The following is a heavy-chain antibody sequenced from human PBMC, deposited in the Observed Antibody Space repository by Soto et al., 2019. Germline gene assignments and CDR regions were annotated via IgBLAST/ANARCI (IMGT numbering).Heavy chain of an antibody. D-gene: IGHD3-10*01. Sequence: GGSLRLSCAASGFTFSSYAMSWVRQAPGKGLEWVSFISGYGDSTYYADSVKGRFTISRDNSKNTLFLQMNSLRAEDTAVYYCTKDRPGSYDYWGQGTLVTVSS. CDR1: GFTFSSYA. J-gene: IGHJ4*02. CDR3: TKDRPGSYDY. V-gene: IGHV3-23*01. CDR2: ISGYGDST.